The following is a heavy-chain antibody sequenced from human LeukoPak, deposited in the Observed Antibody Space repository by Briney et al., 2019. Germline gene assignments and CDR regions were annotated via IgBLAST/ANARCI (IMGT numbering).Heavy chain of an antibody. V-gene: IGHV3-30*03. CDR3: ARDRSRVSDY. Sequence: GGSLRLSCAASGFTFSSYGMHWVRQAPGKGLEWVAVISYDGSNKYYADSMKGRFTISRDNAKNSLYLQMNSLRAEDTAVYYCARDRSRVSDYWGQGTLVTVSS. J-gene: IGHJ4*02. CDR1: GFTFSSYG. CDR2: ISYDGSNK.